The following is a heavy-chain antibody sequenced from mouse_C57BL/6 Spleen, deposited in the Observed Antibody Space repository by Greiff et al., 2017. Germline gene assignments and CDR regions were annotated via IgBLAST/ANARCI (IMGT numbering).Heavy chain of an antibody. D-gene: IGHD2-4*01. CDR3: ARGYYDYGEGYAMDY. CDR1: GYTFTSYW. V-gene: IGHV1-64*01. J-gene: IGHJ4*01. CDR2: IHPNSGST. Sequence: QVQLQQPGAELVKPGASVKLSCKASGYTFTSYWMHWVKQRPGQGLEWIGMIHPNSGSTNYNEKFKSKATLTVDKSSSTAYMQLSSLTSEDSAVYYCARGYYDYGEGYAMDYWGQGTSVTVSS.